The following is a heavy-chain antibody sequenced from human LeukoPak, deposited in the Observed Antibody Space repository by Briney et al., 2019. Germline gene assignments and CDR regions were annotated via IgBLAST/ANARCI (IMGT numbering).Heavy chain of an antibody. Sequence: GGSLRLSCAASGFTFSNAWMVWVRQAPGKGLEWVGRIKSKTDGGTTDYAAPVKGRFTISRDDSKNTLYLEMNSLKTGDTAVYYCTTRGSDSGCPFFWGQGTLVTVSS. V-gene: IGHV3-15*01. D-gene: IGHD3-10*01. CDR1: GFTFSNAW. CDR3: TTRGSDSGCPFF. CDR2: IKSKTDGGTT. J-gene: IGHJ4*02.